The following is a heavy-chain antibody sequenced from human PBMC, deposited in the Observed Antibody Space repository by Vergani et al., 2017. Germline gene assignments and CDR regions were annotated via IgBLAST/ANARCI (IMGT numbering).Heavy chain of an antibody. D-gene: IGHD3-22*01. CDR2: TSAFNGGT. J-gene: IGHJ4*02. V-gene: IGHV1-18*04. CDR1: GYTFTSYG. Sequence: QVQLVQSGAEVKKPGASVKVSCKASGYTFTSYGISWVRQTPGQGLEWMGWTSAFNGGTNYAQKFQGRVTMTRDTSISTAYMELRRLRSDATAVYYCAVGGSPYYYDSSGYSPDYWGQGTLVTVSS. CDR3: AVGGSPYYYDSSGYSPDY.